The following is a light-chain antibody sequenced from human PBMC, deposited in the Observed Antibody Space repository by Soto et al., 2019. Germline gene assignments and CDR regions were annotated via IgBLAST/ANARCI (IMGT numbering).Light chain of an antibody. CDR2: EVN. CDR3: CFFTGTASQYV. Sequence: QSVLTPPASVSGSPGQSISFSCAGSNSDVGSSVYVFWYRQHPGKAPQLIIYEVNKRPSGVSNRFSGTKSGNTASLTISRLQPDNEADYYGCFFTGTASQYVFGPGTKVTV. J-gene: IGLJ1*01. CDR1: NSDVGSSVY. V-gene: IGLV2-14*01.